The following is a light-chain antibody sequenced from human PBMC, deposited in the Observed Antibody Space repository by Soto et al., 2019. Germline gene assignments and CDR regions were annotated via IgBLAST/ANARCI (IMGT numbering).Light chain of an antibody. J-gene: IGKJ3*01. CDR3: QQRRNWVFT. CDR2: DAS. Sequence: EIVLTQSPATLSLSPGERATLSCRASQSVSSSLAWYQQKPGQAPRLLIYDASNRATGIPARFSGSGSGTDFTLTIHSLEPEDFAVYFLQQRRNWVFTFGPGAKGDIK. CDR1: QSVSSS. V-gene: IGKV3-11*01.